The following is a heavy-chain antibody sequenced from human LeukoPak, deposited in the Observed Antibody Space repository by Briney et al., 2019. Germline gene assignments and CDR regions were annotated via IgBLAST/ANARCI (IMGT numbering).Heavy chain of an antibody. J-gene: IGHJ3*02. D-gene: IGHD3-16*02. CDR1: GGTFSSYA. Sequence: GASVKVSCKASGGTFSSYAISWVRQAPGQGLEWMGRIIPILGIASYAQKFQGRVTITADKSTSTAYMELSSLRSEDTAVYYCATGVMITFGGVIAKSDTFDIWGQGTMVTVSS. V-gene: IGHV1-69*04. CDR3: ATGVMITFGGVIAKSDTFDI. CDR2: IIPILGIA.